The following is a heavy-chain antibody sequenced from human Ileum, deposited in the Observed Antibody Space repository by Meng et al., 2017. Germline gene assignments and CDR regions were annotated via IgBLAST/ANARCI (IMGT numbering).Heavy chain of an antibody. J-gene: IGHJ4*02. Sequence: QVQVVQTGSELKKPGAPVKVSCKASRYTFTNYDINWVRQAPGQGLEWMGWINTNTGNPTYAQGFTGRFVFSLDTSVNTAHLQISTLTAEDTAVYYCATSGGGFDYWGQGALVTVSS. CDR3: ATSGGGFDY. CDR2: INTNTGNP. CDR1: RYTFTNYD. V-gene: IGHV7-4-1*02. D-gene: IGHD1-26*01.